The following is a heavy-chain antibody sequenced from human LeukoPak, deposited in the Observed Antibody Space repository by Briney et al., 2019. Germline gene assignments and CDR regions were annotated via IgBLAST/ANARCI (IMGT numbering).Heavy chain of an antibody. Sequence: ASVKVSCKASGYTFTGYYMHWVRQAPGQGLEWMGWITPNSGGTNYAQKFQGRVTMTRDTSITTAYMELSRLRSDDTAVYYCARVDYGSQWGYGMDVWGQGTTVTVSS. CDR2: ITPNSGGT. D-gene: IGHD3-10*01. J-gene: IGHJ6*02. CDR1: GYTFTGYY. V-gene: IGHV1-2*02. CDR3: ARVDYGSQWGYGMDV.